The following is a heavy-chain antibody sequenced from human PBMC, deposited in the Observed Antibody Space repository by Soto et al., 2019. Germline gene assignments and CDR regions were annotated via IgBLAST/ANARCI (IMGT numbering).Heavy chain of an antibody. CDR3: ARGYYYGSGRPTPGGMDV. V-gene: IGHV1-18*01. CDR2: ISTYTGNT. CDR1: GYTFSNYG. D-gene: IGHD3-10*01. Sequence: GASVKVSCKASGYTFSNYGIHWVRQAPGQGLEWMGWISTYTGNTNYAQKLQGRVTMTTDTSTSTAYMELRSLRSDDTAVYYCARGYYYGSGRPTPGGMDVWGQGTTVTVSS. J-gene: IGHJ6*02.